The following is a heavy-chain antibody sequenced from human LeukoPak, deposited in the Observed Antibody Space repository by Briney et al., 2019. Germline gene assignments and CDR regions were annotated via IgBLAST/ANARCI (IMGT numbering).Heavy chain of an antibody. D-gene: IGHD3-3*01. V-gene: IGHV3-30*04. CDR3: ARDVGYVFGSGSPYTWFAP. J-gene: IGHJ5*02. Sequence: GGSLRLSCAASGFTFSSYAMHWVRQAPGKGLEWVAVISYDGSNKYYADSVKGRFTISRDNSKNTLYLQMNSLRAEDTAVYYCARDVGYVFGSGSPYTWFAPGGQGTLVTVSS. CDR1: GFTFSSYA. CDR2: ISYDGSNK.